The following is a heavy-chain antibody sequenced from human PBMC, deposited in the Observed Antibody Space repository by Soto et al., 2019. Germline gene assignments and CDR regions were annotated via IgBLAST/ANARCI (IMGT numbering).Heavy chain of an antibody. D-gene: IGHD5-12*01. CDR3: ASLYSGYSQRYYYYGMDV. CDR1: GGSFSGYY. Sequence: SETLSLTCAVYGGSFSGYYWSWIRQPPGKGLEWIGEINHSGSTNYNPSLKSRVTISVDTSKNQFSLKLSSVTAADTAVYYCASLYSGYSQRYYYYGMDVWGQGTTVTVSS. CDR2: INHSGST. V-gene: IGHV4-34*01. J-gene: IGHJ6*02.